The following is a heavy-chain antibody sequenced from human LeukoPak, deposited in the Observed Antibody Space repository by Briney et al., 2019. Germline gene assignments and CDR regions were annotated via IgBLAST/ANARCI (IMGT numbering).Heavy chain of an antibody. CDR1: GFTFSTSW. Sequence: WESLRLSCATSGFTFSTSWMHWVRQAPGEGLVWVSRISSDGSTTTYADSVKGRFTISRDNAKNTLYLQMNSLRVEDTAVYYCARVRSSSWYDYWGQGALVTVSS. V-gene: IGHV3-74*01. J-gene: IGHJ4*02. CDR2: ISSDGSTT. CDR3: ARVRSSSWYDY. D-gene: IGHD6-13*01.